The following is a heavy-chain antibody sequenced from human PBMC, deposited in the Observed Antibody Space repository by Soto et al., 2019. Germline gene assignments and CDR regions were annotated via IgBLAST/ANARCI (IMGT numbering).Heavy chain of an antibody. Sequence: GGSLRLSCAASGFTFSNAWMNWVRQAPGKGLEWVGRIKSKTDGGTTDYAAPVKGRFTISRDDSKNTLYLQMNSLKTEDTAVYYCTTDLRRPEPSPLYYYDSSGYSPSYYYYYGMDVWGQGTTVTVSS. CDR1: GFTFSNAW. CDR2: IKSKTDGGTT. D-gene: IGHD3-22*01. J-gene: IGHJ6*02. CDR3: TTDLRRPEPSPLYYYDSSGYSPSYYYYYGMDV. V-gene: IGHV3-15*07.